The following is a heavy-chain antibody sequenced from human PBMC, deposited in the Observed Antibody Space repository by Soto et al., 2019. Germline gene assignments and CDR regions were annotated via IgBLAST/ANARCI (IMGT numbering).Heavy chain of an antibody. CDR1: GYTFSSYA. CDR3: ASGKWELYAFDI. D-gene: IGHD1-26*01. CDR2: ITPFNGNT. V-gene: IGHV1-45*02. Sequence: ASVKVSCKASGYTFSSYAMHWVRQAPGQALEWMGWITPFNGNTNYAQKFQDRVTITRDRSMSTAYMELSSLRSEDTAMYYCASGKWELYAFDIWGQGTMVTVSS. J-gene: IGHJ3*02.